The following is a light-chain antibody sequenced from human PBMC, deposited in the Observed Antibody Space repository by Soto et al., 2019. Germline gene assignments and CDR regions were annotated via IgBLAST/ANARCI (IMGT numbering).Light chain of an antibody. V-gene: IGLV2-14*01. CDR3: NSYTGSIPQYV. CDR1: TSDVGNYHH. Sequence: HSVLTQPASVSGSPGQSLTISCTGTTSDVGNYHHVSWYQQYPGKSPKLMIYDVSYRPSGVSNRFSASKSGNTASLTISGLQAEDEADYYCNSYTGSIPQYVFGTGNKVTVL. CDR2: DVS. J-gene: IGLJ1*01.